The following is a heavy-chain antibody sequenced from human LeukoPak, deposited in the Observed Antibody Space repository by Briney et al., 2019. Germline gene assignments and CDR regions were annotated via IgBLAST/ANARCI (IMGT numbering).Heavy chain of an antibody. CDR1: GGTFSSYA. Sequence: GASVKVSCKASGGTFSSYAISWVRQAPGQGLEWMGGIIPIFGTANYAQKFQGRVTITADESTSTAYMELSSLRSEDTAVYYCASQRGYSYPFDYWGQGTLVTVSS. CDR3: ASQRGYSYPFDY. D-gene: IGHD5-18*01. CDR2: IIPIFGTA. V-gene: IGHV1-69*13. J-gene: IGHJ4*02.